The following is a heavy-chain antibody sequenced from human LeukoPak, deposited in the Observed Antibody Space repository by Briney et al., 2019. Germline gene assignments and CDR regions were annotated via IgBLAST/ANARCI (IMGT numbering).Heavy chain of an antibody. Sequence: PSETLSLTCTVSGGSISSSSYYWGWIRQPPGKGLEWIGSIYYSGGTYYNPSLKSRVTISVDTSKIQFSLKLSSVTAADTAVYYCARDLLSGSHSLNWFDPWGQGTLVTVSS. CDR2: IYYSGGT. V-gene: IGHV4-39*07. D-gene: IGHD1-26*01. CDR1: GGSISSSSYY. CDR3: ARDLLSGSHSLNWFDP. J-gene: IGHJ5*02.